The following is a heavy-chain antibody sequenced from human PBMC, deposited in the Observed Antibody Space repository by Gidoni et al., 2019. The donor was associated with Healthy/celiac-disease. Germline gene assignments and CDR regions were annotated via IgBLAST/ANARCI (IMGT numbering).Heavy chain of an antibody. D-gene: IGHD3-22*01. CDR2: IKSKTDGGTT. Sequence: EVQLVESGGGLVKPGGPLRLSCAASGFTFRNAWMSLFRQAPGKGLEWVGRIKSKTDGGTTDDASPVKGRFTISRDDSKNTLYMQMNSLKNEDTAVYYCTTDLLVLQTYYYDSSGYAFDYWGQGTLVTVSS. CDR1: GFTFRNAW. CDR3: TTDLLVLQTYYYDSSGYAFDY. V-gene: IGHV3-15*01. J-gene: IGHJ4*02.